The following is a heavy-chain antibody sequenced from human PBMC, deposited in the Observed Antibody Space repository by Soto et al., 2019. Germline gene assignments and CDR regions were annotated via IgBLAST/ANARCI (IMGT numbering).Heavy chain of an antibody. CDR3: ARDPRAYCTNGVCYAFDY. CDR2: IWYDGSNK. V-gene: IGHV3-33*01. D-gene: IGHD2-8*01. Sequence: PWGSLRLSCAASGFTFSSYGRRWVRQAPGKGLEWVAVIWYDGSNKYYADSVKGRFTISRDNSKNTLYLQMNSLRAEDTAVYYCARDPRAYCTNGVCYAFDYWGQGTLVTVSS. J-gene: IGHJ4*02. CDR1: GFTFSSYG.